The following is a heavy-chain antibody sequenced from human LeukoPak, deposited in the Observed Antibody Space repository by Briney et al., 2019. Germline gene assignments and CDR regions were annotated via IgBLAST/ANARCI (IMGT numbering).Heavy chain of an antibody. CDR2: ISWNSGSI. J-gene: IGHJ4*02. Sequence: PGGSLRLSCAASGFTFDDYAMHWVRQAPGKGLEWVSGISWNSGSIGYADSVKGRFTISRDNAKNSLYLQMNSLRAEDTAVYYCARFGAYSSSWYLRAGYFDYWGQGTLVTVSS. D-gene: IGHD6-13*01. CDR3: ARFGAYSSSWYLRAGYFDY. V-gene: IGHV3-9*01. CDR1: GFTFDDYA.